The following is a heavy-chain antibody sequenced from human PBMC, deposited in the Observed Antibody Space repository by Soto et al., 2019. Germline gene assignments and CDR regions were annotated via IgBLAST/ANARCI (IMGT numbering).Heavy chain of an antibody. D-gene: IGHD1-26*01. CDR3: ALALGPTTGLDY. V-gene: IGHV4-31*02. J-gene: IGHJ4*02. Sequence: QVQLQESGPGLVKPSQTLSLTCSVSGASTVSHYHWTWIRQPPGQGLEWMGYIFNSGTTFYNPSLTSRLSISMDTSGNHFSLELRSVTAADTAVYYCALALGPTTGLDYWVQGTLVTVSS. CDR2: IFNSGTT. CDR1: GASTVSHYH.